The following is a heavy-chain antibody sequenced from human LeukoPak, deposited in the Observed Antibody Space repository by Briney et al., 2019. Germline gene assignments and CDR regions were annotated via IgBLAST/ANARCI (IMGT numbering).Heavy chain of an antibody. CDR3: ARDQTESNDFHH. J-gene: IGHJ4*02. V-gene: IGHV3-21*01. Sequence: GGSLRLSCAAFGFTFSSYSMNWVRQAPGKGLEWVSSISSSSSYIYYADSVKGRFTISRDNAKNSLYLQMNSLRAEDTAVYYCARDQTESNDFHHWGQGTLVTVSS. CDR2: ISSSSSYI. D-gene: IGHD3-10*01. CDR1: GFTFSSYS.